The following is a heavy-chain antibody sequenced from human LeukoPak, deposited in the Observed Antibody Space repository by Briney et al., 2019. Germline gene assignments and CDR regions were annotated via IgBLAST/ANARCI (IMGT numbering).Heavy chain of an antibody. J-gene: IGHJ6*03. D-gene: IGHD3-16*01. CDR3: TTVDGYAEYYYYYYYMDV. CDR1: GFTFSNAW. V-gene: IGHV3-15*01. CDR2: IKSKTDGGTT. Sequence: GGSLRLSCAASGFTFSNAWMNWVRQAPGKGLEWVGRIKSKTDGGTTDYAAPVKGRFTISRDDSKNTLYLQMNSLKTEDTAVYYCTTVDGYAEYYYYYYYMDVWGKGTTVTVSS.